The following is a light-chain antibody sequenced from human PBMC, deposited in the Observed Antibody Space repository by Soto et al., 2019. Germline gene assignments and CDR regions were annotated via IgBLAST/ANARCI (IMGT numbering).Light chain of an antibody. CDR3: QQYNNWPPGT. J-gene: IGKJ1*01. V-gene: IGKV3-15*01. CDR2: GAS. Sequence: EIVMTQSPATLSVSPGERATLSCRASQSVSSNLAWYQQKPGQAPRLLIYGASTRATGIPARVSVSGSGTELTLTISSLQSEDFADYYCQQYNNWPPGTFGQGTKVEIK. CDR1: QSVSSN.